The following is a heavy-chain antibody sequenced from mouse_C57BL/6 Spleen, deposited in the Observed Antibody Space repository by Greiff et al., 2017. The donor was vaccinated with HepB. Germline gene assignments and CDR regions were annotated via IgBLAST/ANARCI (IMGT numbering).Heavy chain of an antibody. V-gene: IGHV3-6*01. J-gene: IGHJ4*01. Sequence: EVQLVESGPGLVKPSQSLSLTCSVTGYSITSGYYWNWIRQFPGNKLEWMGYISYDGSNNYNPSLKNRISITRDTSKNQFFLKLNSVTTEDTATYYCAREEDYYGNYAMDYWGQGTSVTVSS. CDR1: GYSITSGYY. CDR3: AREEDYYGNYAMDY. D-gene: IGHD1-1*01. CDR2: ISYDGSN.